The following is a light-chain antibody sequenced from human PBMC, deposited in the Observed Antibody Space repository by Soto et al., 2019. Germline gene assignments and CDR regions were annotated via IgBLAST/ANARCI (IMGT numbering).Light chain of an antibody. V-gene: IGKV1-5*01. CDR2: DAP. J-gene: IGKJ1*01. CDR3: QHYNSYPWT. CDR1: QRISGW. Sequence: DIQMTQSPSTLSASVGDTVTITCRASQRISGWLAWHQQKPGKPPRLLIYDAPSSESGVPSRFSGSGSGTEFTLTISSLQPDDSANYYCQHYNSYPWTFGQGTKVDIK.